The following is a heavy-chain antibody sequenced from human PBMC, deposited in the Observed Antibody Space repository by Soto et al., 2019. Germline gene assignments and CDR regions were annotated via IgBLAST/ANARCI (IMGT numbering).Heavy chain of an antibody. D-gene: IGHD2-15*01. CDR1: GYTFSTFY. CDR3: ARLKQTPSRMDY. CDR2: INPKSGDT. V-gene: IGHV1-2*06. J-gene: IGHJ4*02. Sequence: ASVKVSCKASGYTFSTFYFYWVRQAPGQGLEWVGRINPKSGDTNYAQNFQGRVTMTRDKSIRTAYMEVSSLRSDDTAFYYCARLKQTPSRMDYWGQGNLVTVSS.